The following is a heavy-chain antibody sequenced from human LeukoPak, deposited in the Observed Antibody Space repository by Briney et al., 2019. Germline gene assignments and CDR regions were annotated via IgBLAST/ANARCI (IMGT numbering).Heavy chain of an antibody. CDR2: IWYDGSNK. J-gene: IGHJ4*02. Sequence: GGSLRLSCAASGFTLSSYGMHWVRQAPGKGLEWVAVIWYDGSNKYYADSVKGRFTISRDNSKNTLYLQMNSLRAEDTAVYYCAREAHFEWLFSEPHYFDYWGQGPLVTVSS. D-gene: IGHD3-9*01. CDR3: AREAHFEWLFSEPHYFDY. CDR1: GFTLSSYG. V-gene: IGHV3-33*01.